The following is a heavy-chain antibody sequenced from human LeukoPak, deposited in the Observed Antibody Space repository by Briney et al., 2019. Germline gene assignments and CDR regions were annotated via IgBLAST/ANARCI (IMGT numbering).Heavy chain of an antibody. CDR1: GFAFSNYN. Sequence: GGSLRLSCAASGFAFSNYNTNWVRQAPGKGLEWVSAISSSGSNIYYADSVKGRFTISRDNAKNSLYLQMDSLRAEDTAVYYCARDLSGLEYWGQGTLVTVSS. CDR2: ISSSGSNI. V-gene: IGHV3-21*01. CDR3: ARDLSGLEY. J-gene: IGHJ4*02.